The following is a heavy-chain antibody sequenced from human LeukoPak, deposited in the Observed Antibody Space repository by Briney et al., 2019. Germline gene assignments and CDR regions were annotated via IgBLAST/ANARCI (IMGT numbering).Heavy chain of an antibody. V-gene: IGHV3-74*01. Sequence: PGGSLRLSCAASGFTFSSYWMQWVRQAPGKGLVWVSRINSDGSSASYADSVKGRFTISRDNAKNSVYLQMNSLRDEDTGVYYCAREGVPGDGDHFDYWGQGTLVTVSS. CDR1: GFTFSSYW. D-gene: IGHD3-16*01. CDR2: INSDGSSA. J-gene: IGHJ4*02. CDR3: AREGVPGDGDHFDY.